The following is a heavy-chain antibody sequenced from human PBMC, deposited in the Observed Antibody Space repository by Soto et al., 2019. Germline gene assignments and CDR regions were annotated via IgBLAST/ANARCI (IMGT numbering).Heavy chain of an antibody. J-gene: IGHJ2*01. D-gene: IGHD4-17*01. CDR1: GFTFSSSI. Sequence: QMQLVQSGPEVKKPGTSVKVSCKASGFTFSSSIVQWVRQARGQRLEWIGWIVVGSGHTNYEQKFQERVTITRDMSTSTAYMELSSLRSEDTAVYYCAAPDFGDYWYFDHWGRGTLVTVSS. CDR2: IVVGSGHT. V-gene: IGHV1-58*01. CDR3: AAPDFGDYWYFDH.